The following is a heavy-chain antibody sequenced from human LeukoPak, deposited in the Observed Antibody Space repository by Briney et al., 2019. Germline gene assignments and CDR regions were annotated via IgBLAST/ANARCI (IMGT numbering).Heavy chain of an antibody. CDR1: GFTLSNFA. CDR2: ISARGDRT. Sequence: GGSLRLSCEGSGFTLSNFAMSWVRQAPGKGPEWVSGISARGDRTHYANSVKGRFIISRDSSKNTVLLQMDSLRAEDTALYYCANDPNGDWVGGFDMLGQGTMVTVSS. D-gene: IGHD2-21*01. CDR3: ANDPNGDWVGGFDM. V-gene: IGHV3-23*01. J-gene: IGHJ3*02.